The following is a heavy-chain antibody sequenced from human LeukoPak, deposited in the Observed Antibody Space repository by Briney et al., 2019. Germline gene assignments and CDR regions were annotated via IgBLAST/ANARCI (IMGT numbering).Heavy chain of an antibody. CDR3: ARDWGAHLYYYYYMDV. J-gene: IGHJ6*03. CDR2: IYTSGST. V-gene: IGHV4-4*07. CDR1: GGSISSYY. D-gene: IGHD1-26*01. Sequence: SETLSLTCTVSGGSISSYYWSWIRQPAGKGLEWIGRIYTSGSTNYNPSLKSRVTMSVDTSKNQFSLKLSSVTAADTAVYYCARDWGAHLYYYYYMDVWGKGTTVTVSS.